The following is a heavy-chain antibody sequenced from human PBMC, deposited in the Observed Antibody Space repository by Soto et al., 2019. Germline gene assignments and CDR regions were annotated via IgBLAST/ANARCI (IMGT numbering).Heavy chain of an antibody. CDR3: ARHWGSPRGSYYYGMDV. J-gene: IGHJ6*02. CDR1: GYSFTSYW. V-gene: IGHV5-51*01. D-gene: IGHD1-26*01. Sequence: GESLKISCKGSGYSFTSYWIGWVRQMPGKGLEWMGIIYPGDSDTRYSPSFQGQVTISADKSISTAYLQWSSLKASDTAMYYCARHWGSPRGSYYYGMDVWGQGTTVTVS. CDR2: IYPGDSDT.